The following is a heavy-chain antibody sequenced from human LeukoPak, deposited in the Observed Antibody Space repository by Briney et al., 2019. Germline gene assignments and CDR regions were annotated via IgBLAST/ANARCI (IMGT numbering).Heavy chain of an antibody. CDR1: GYTFTGYY. V-gene: IGHV1-2*02. J-gene: IGHJ4*02. Sequence: ASVKVSCKASGYTFTGYYIHWVRQAPGQGLEWMGWINPNSGGTNFPQKFQGRVTMTRDTSISTAYMELSRLRSDDTSVYYCAKGRDGSGYYNYRYFDYWGQGTLVTVSS. D-gene: IGHD5-24*01. CDR2: INPNSGGT. CDR3: AKGRDGSGYYNYRYFDY.